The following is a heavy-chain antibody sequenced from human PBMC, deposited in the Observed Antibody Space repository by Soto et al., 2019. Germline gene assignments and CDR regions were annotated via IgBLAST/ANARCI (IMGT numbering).Heavy chain of an antibody. V-gene: IGHV1-46*01. CDR3: ARSTGPTTVTTHYYYYGMDV. CDR2: INPSGGST. CDR1: GYTFTSYY. J-gene: IGHJ6*02. Sequence: ASVKVSCKASGYTFTSYYMRWVRQAPGQGLEWMGIINPSGGSTSYAQKFQGRVTMTRDTSTSTVYMELSSLRSEDTAVYYCARSTGPTTVTTHYYYYGMDVWGQGTTVTVSS. D-gene: IGHD4-4*01.